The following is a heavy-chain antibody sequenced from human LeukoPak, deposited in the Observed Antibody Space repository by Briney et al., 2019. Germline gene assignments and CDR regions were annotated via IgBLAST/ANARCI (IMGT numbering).Heavy chain of an antibody. V-gene: IGHV3-21*01. CDR3: TRGSFGNYDY. J-gene: IGHJ4*02. CDR1: GFTLISST. CDR2: INPDSAYI. Sequence: GGSLRLSCTASGFTLISSTMNWVRQAPGKGLEWVSSINPDSAYIYYADSVKGRFTISRDNARNSLYLQMNILRADDTAVYYCTRGSFGNYDYWGQGNLVTVSS. D-gene: IGHD4-11*01.